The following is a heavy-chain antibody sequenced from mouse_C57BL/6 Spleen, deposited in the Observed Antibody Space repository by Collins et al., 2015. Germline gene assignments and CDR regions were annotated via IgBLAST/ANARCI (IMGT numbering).Heavy chain of an antibody. CDR3: ARGIYGNYLDY. J-gene: IGHJ2*01. CDR1: GYTFTSYW. D-gene: IGHD2-1*01. Sequence: QVQLQQPGAELVMPGASVKLSCKASGYTFTSYWMHWVKQRPGQGLEWIGEIDPSDSYTNYNQKFKGKSTLTVDKSSSTAYMQLSSLTSEDSAVYYCARGIYGNYLDYWGQGTTLTVSS. V-gene: IGHV1-69*01. CDR2: IDPSDSYT.